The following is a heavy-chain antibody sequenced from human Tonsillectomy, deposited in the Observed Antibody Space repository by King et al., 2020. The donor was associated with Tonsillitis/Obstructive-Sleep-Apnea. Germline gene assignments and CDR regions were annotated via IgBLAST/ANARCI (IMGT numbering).Heavy chain of an antibody. D-gene: IGHD3-9*01. CDR3: SNSLLRYFDWLLTSYAFDF. CDR1: GFTFDEYA. V-gene: IGHV3-9*01. Sequence: VQLVESGGGLVQPGRSLRLSCAASGFTFDEYAMHWVRQAPGKGLEWVSGGSWNSGRIGYADSVKGRFTISRDNAKTSLSLQMSSLRAEDPALYYSSNSLLRYFDWLLTSYAFDFWGQGTMVTVSS. CDR2: GSWNSGRI. J-gene: IGHJ3*01.